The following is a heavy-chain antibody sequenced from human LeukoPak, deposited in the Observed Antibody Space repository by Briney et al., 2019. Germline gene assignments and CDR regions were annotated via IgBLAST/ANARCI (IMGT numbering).Heavy chain of an antibody. D-gene: IGHD3-10*01. CDR1: GFTFSSYS. V-gene: IGHV3-48*04. CDR2: ISNSGSTI. J-gene: IGHJ3*02. CDR3: ARVATMVRVPLDALDI. Sequence: GGSLRLSCAASGFTFSSYSMNWVRQAPGKGLEWVSYISNSGSTIYYAASVKGRFTTSRDNAKNSLYLQMNSLRVEDTAVYYCARVATMVRVPLDALDIWGQGTMVSVSS.